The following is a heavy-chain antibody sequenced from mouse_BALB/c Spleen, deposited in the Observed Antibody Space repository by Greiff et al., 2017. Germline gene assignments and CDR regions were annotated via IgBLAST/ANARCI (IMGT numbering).Heavy chain of an antibody. CDR3: ARMDGNYEDY. J-gene: IGHJ2*01. Sequence: VQLQQSGAELARPGASVKLSCKASGYTFTSYWMQWVKQRPGQGLEWIGAIYPGDGDTRYTQKFKGKATLTADKSSSTAYMQLSSLASEDSAVYYCARMDGNYEDYWGQGTTLTVSS. CDR2: IYPGDGDT. CDR1: GYTFTSYW. V-gene: IGHV1-87*01. D-gene: IGHD2-1*01.